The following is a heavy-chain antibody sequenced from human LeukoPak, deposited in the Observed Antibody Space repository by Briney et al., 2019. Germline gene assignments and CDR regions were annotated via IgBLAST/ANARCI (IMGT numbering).Heavy chain of an antibody. D-gene: IGHD3-10*01. CDR2: ISPHNGVA. J-gene: IGHJ6*02. V-gene: IGHV1-2*02. CDR3: ASSRGSGSYSTYYGKDV. Sequence: ASVKVSCKPSGYTFSDYSDYYIHSVRRAPGQGLEWMGWISPHNGVANYAQKFQGRITMTRDTSISTAYVELSSLKSDDTAVYYCASSRGSGSYSTYYGKDVWGQGTTVTVSS. CDR1: GYTFSDYSDYY.